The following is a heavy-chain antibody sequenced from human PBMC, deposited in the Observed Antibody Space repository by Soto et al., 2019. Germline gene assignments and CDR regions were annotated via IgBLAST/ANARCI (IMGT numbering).Heavy chain of an antibody. CDR1: GGSISSSSYY. CDR2: IYYSGST. CDR3: ARTSQVVVAARRRTNYFDY. Sequence: SETLSLTCTVSGGSISSSSYYWGWIRQPPGKGLEWIGSIYYSGSTYYNPSLKSRVTISVDTSKNQFSLKLSSVTAADTAVYYCARTSQVVVAARRRTNYFDYWGQGTLVTVSS. D-gene: IGHD2-15*01. V-gene: IGHV4-39*01. J-gene: IGHJ4*02.